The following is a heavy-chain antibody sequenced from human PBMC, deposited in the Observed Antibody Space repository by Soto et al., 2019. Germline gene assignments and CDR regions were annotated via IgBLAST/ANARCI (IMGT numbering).Heavy chain of an antibody. CDR2: IIPIFGTA. Sequence: QVQLVQSGAEVKKPGSSVKVSCKASGGTFSSYAISWVRQAPGQGLEWMGGIIPIFGTANYAQKFQGRVTITAAESTSTAYRELRSLRSEDTAVYYCAREGASGSHIGYWGQGTLVTVSS. J-gene: IGHJ4*02. CDR1: GGTFSSYA. V-gene: IGHV1-69*01. CDR3: AREGASGSHIGY. D-gene: IGHD3-22*01.